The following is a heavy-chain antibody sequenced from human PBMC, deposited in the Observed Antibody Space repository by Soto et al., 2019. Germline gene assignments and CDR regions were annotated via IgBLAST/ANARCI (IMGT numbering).Heavy chain of an antibody. V-gene: IGHV1-69*01. D-gene: IGHD2-21*01. Sequence: QVQLVQSRAEVKKPGSSVKVSCKASGGTFSSYAISWVRQAPGQGLEWMGGIIPIFGTANYAQKFQGRVTITADESTSTAYMELSSLRSEDTAVYYCASPPLGEPTNYYYGMDVWGQGTTVTVSS. CDR3: ASPPLGEPTNYYYGMDV. CDR1: GGTFSSYA. CDR2: IIPIFGTA. J-gene: IGHJ6*02.